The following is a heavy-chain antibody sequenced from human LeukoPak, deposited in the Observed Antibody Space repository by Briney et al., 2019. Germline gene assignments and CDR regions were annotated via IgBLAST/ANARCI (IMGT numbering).Heavy chain of an antibody. V-gene: IGHV1-2*02. D-gene: IGHD6-6*01. Sequence: ASVKVSCKASGYTFTDYYMHWVRQAPGQGLEWMGWINPNSGGTNYTQKFQGRVTMTRDTSISTAYMELRSLRSDDTAVYYCARVIAARLVDHWGQGTLVTVSS. CDR3: ARVIAARLVDH. J-gene: IGHJ4*02. CDR2: INPNSGGT. CDR1: GYTFTDYY.